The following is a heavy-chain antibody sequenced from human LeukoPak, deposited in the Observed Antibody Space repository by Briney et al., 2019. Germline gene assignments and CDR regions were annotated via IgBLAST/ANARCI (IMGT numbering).Heavy chain of an antibody. Sequence: PGGSLRLSCAASGFTFSSSAMHWVRQAPGKGLEYVAGISSNGGRANYANSVKGRFTISRDNSKNTLDLQMGSLRADDTAVYYCARDRGIVATIRPWSSDYWGQGTLVTVSS. D-gene: IGHD5-12*01. CDR2: ISSNGGRA. V-gene: IGHV3-64*01. CDR3: ARDRGIVATIRPWSSDY. J-gene: IGHJ4*02. CDR1: GFTFSSSA.